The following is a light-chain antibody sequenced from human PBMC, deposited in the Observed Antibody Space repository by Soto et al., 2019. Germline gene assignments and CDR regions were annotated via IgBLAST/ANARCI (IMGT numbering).Light chain of an antibody. V-gene: IGLV2-14*01. J-gene: IGLJ2*01. CDR3: QSQDSSLSGSV. CDR2: EVT. CDR1: SRDVGGYNY. Sequence: QSVLTQPASVSGSPGQSITISCAGTSRDVGGYNYVSWYQQYPGKAPKVIISEVTNRPSGVPNRFSGSKSGTSASLAITGLQAEDEADYYCQSQDSSLSGSVFGGGTKLTVL.